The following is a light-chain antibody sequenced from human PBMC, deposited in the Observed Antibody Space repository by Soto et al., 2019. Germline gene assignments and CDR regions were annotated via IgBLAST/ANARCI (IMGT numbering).Light chain of an antibody. CDR1: QSVRRY. J-gene: IGKJ5*01. CDR2: DAS. CDR3: QQRNNWPPIA. Sequence: EMVLTQSPATLSFSPGERATLSCRASQSVRRYLAWCQQKPGQAPRLLIYDASTRATGIPARFSGSGSETDFTLTITSLEPEDFAVYYCQQRNNWPPIAFGQGTRLEIK. V-gene: IGKV3-11*01.